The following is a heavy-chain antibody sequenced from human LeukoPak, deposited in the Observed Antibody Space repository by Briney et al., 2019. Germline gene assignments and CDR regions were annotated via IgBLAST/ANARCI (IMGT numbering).Heavy chain of an antibody. CDR2: IYYSGST. CDR3: ARTYYYDSSGLPSEYYFDY. J-gene: IGHJ4*02. V-gene: IGHV4-31*03. D-gene: IGHD3-22*01. Sequence: SETLSLTCTVYGGSISGGGYYWSWIRQHPGKGLEWIGYIYYSGSTYYNPSLKSRVTISVDTSKNQFSLKLSSVTAADTAVYYCARTYYYDSSGLPSEYYFDYWGQGTLVTVSS. CDR1: GGSISGGGYY.